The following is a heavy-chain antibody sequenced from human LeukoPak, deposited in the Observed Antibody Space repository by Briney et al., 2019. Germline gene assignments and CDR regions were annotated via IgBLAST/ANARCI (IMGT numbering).Heavy chain of an antibody. D-gene: IGHD3-10*01. Sequence: SETLSLTCTVSRGSISGYYWDWIRQPAGKGLERIGRIYTTGSTNYSPSLKSRVSMSTDTSKNQFSLNLNSVTAADRAVYYCARERGDMVRVFDYWGQGTLVTVSS. CDR3: ARERGDMVRVFDY. CDR2: IYTTGST. J-gene: IGHJ4*02. CDR1: RGSISGYY. V-gene: IGHV4-4*07.